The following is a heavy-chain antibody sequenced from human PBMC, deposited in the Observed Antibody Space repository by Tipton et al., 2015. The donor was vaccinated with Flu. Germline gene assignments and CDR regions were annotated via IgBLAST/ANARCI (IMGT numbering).Heavy chain of an antibody. V-gene: IGHV3-7*01. J-gene: IGHJ4*02. CDR3: TRRLVED. CDR1: GFIFSDYW. Sequence: SLRLSCVASGFIFSDYWMAWVRQAPGKGLEWVANIHYDGSTIYYVGSVKGRFTISRDNAKTSLYLQMNNLRAEDTAMYYCTRRLVEDWGQGTQVTVSS. CDR2: IHYDGSTI.